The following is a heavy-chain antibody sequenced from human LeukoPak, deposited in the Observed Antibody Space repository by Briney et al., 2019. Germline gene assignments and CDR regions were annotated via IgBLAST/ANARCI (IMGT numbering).Heavy chain of an antibody. Sequence: GGSLRLSCAASGFTFTSYAMSWVRQAPGRGLEWVSAISGSGDSTYYADSVKGRFTISRHTSKKTLYLQMNSLRAEDTAVYYCAREVMAKRRAFDIWGQGTVVTVSS. D-gene: IGHD2-8*01. CDR1: GFTFTSYA. J-gene: IGHJ3*02. V-gene: IGHV3-23*01. CDR2: ISGSGDST. CDR3: AREVMAKRRAFDI.